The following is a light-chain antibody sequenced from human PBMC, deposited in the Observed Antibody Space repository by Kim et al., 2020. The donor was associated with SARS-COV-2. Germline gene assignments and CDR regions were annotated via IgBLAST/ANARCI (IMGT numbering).Light chain of an antibody. J-gene: IGKJ4*01. CDR2: DTS. V-gene: IGKV3-11*01. Sequence: FPPGEGATPSCRAGQNIGGQLGWYQQKPGQAPRLLIFDTSNRAAGIPARFSGSGSETDFTLTISSLEPEDFAVYFCQQRSNWPLTFGGGTKVDIK. CDR3: QQRSNWPLT. CDR1: QNIGGQ.